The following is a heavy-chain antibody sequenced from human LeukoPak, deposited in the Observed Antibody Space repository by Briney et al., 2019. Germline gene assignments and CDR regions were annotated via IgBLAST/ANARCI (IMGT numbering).Heavy chain of an antibody. V-gene: IGHV1-69*13. CDR2: IIPIFGTA. J-gene: IGHJ4*02. D-gene: IGHD3-3*01. CDR1: GGTFSSYA. CDR3: AGGPPDFWSGREYYFDY. Sequence: SVKVSCKASGGTFSSYAISRVRQAPGQGLEWMGGIIPIFGTANYAQKFQGRVTITADEPTSTAYMELSSLRSEDTAVYYCAGGPPDFWSGREYYFDYWGQGTLVTASS.